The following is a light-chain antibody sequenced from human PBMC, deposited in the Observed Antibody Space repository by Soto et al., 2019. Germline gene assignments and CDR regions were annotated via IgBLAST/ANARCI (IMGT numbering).Light chain of an antibody. Sequence: QSALTQPASVSGSPGQSITISCTGTSSYVGGYNYVSWYQQHPGKAPKPMLYDVSNRPSGVSNRVSGSKSGNTASLTISGLQAEDEADYYCSSYTSNSTLVFGGGTKPTVL. CDR3: SSYTSNSTLV. V-gene: IGLV2-14*01. J-gene: IGLJ2*01. CDR2: DVS. CDR1: SSYVGGYNY.